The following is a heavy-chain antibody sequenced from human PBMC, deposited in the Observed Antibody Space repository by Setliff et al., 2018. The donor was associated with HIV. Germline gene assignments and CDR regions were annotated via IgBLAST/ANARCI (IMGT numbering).Heavy chain of an antibody. CDR2: IYTSGST. CDR3: ATPRAAATTPYFDY. Sequence: SETLSLTCTVSGGSISSYYWSWIRQPPGEGPAWIGYIYTSGSTNYNPSLKSRVTISVDTSKNQFSLKLTSVTAADTAVYYCATPRAAATTPYFDYWGQGTLVTVSS. V-gene: IGHV4-4*08. CDR1: GGSISSYY. D-gene: IGHD6-13*01. J-gene: IGHJ4*02.